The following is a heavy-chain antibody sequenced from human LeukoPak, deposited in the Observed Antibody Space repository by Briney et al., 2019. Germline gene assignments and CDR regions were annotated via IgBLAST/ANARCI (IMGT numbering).Heavy chain of an antibody. CDR2: ISSSSGTI. V-gene: IGHV3-48*02. CDR3: TTVLSSKRYYPCDY. J-gene: IGHJ4*02. CDR1: RFTFSSYS. D-gene: IGHD3-10*01. Sequence: GGSLRLSCAASRFTFSSYSMNWVRQAPGKGLEWVSYISSSSGTIYYADSVKGRFTISRDNAKNSLYLQMNSLRDEDTAVYYCTTVLSSKRYYPCDYWGQGTLVAVSS.